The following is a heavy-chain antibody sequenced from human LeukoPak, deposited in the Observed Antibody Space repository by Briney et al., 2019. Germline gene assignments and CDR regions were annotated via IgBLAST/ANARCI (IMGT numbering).Heavy chain of an antibody. CDR3: AKPIDDDSSGYYKH. D-gene: IGHD3-22*01. Sequence: GGSLRLSCATSGFTFSSYAMSWVRQAPGKGLEWVSAISGSGGSTYYAVSVKGRFTISRDNSKNTLYLQMNSLRAEDTAVYYCAKPIDDDSSGYYKHWGQGTLVTVSS. CDR1: GFTFSSYA. V-gene: IGHV3-23*01. CDR2: ISGSGGST. J-gene: IGHJ4*02.